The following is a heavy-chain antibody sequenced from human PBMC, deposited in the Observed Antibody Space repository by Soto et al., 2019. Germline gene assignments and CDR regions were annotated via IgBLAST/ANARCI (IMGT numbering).Heavy chain of an antibody. Sequence: SVKVSCKASGGTFSSYAISWVRQAPGQGLEWMGGIIPIFGTANYAQKFQGRVTITADESTSTAYMELSSLRSEDTAVYYCARAGYCSSTSCYHFDYWGQVPLRTFSS. CDR1: GGTFSSYA. CDR3: ARAGYCSSTSCYHFDY. D-gene: IGHD2-2*01. CDR2: IIPIFGTA. J-gene: IGHJ4*02. V-gene: IGHV1-69*13.